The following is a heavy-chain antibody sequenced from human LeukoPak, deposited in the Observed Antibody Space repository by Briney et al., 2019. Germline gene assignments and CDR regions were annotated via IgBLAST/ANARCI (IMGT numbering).Heavy chain of an antibody. J-gene: IGHJ5*02. V-gene: IGHV4-39*07. CDR1: GGSISSSSYY. CDR3: ARVPGKFARKWFDP. Sequence: SETLSLTCTVSGGSISSSSYYWGWIRQPPGKGLEWIGSIYYSGSTYYNPSLKSRVTISVDTSKNQFSLKLSSVTAADTAVYYCARVPGKFARKWFDPWGQGTLVTVSS. D-gene: IGHD1-14*01. CDR2: IYYSGST.